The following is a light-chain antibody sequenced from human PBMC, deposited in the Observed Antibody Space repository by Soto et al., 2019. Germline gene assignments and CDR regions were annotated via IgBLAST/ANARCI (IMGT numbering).Light chain of an antibody. J-gene: IGLJ1*01. CDR2: EVR. CDR3: SSYTNMRTYV. CDR1: SSDVGGYIY. Sequence: QSALTQPASVSGSPGQSITISCTGTSSDVGGYIYLSWYQQLPGKAPKLIIYEVRNRPSGVSNRFFGSKSGNTASLTSSGLQAEDEADYYGSSYTNMRTYVFGTGTKVTVL. V-gene: IGLV2-14*01.